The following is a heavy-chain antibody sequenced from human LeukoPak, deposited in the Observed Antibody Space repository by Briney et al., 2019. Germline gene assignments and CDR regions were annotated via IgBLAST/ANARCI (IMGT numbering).Heavy chain of an antibody. D-gene: IGHD6-13*01. V-gene: IGHV3-7*01. Sequence: GGSLRLSCTASGFTFSSYWMSWVRQAPGKGLEWVANIKQDGSEKYYVDPVKGRFTISRDNAKNSLYLQMNSLRAEDTAVYYCARKSGSRIYYFDYWGQGTLVTVSS. CDR1: GFTFSSYW. J-gene: IGHJ4*02. CDR3: ARKSGSRIYYFDY. CDR2: IKQDGSEK.